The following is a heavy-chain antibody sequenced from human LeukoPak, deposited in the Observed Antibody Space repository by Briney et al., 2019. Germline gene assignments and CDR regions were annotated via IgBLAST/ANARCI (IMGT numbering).Heavy chain of an antibody. CDR1: GFTFDDYG. CDR3: ARHNNDYYDSSGYYGYMDV. D-gene: IGHD3-22*01. V-gene: IGHV3-20*04. CDR2: INWNGGST. Sequence: RTGGSLRLSCAASGFTFDDYGMSWVSQAPGKGLEWVSGINWNGGSTGYADSVKGRFTISRDNAKNSLYLQMNSLRAEDTALYYCARHNNDYYDSSGYYGYMDVWGKGTTVTVSS. J-gene: IGHJ6*03.